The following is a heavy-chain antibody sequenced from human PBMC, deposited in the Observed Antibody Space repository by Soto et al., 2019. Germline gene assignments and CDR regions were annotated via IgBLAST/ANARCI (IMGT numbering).Heavy chain of an antibody. J-gene: IGHJ6*02. CDR3: ARLGLTGPTHHYYCMDG. CDR1: GGTFSSYD. CDR2: IIPIFGTA. D-gene: IGHD1-7*01. V-gene: IGHV1-69*01. Sequence: SVKVSCKAPGGTFSSYDISWVRPAPGRVLEWMGGIIPIFGTANYAQKFQGRVTITADESTSTAYMELSSLRSEDTAVYYGARLGLTGPTHHYYCMDGWGQGTTVTLSS.